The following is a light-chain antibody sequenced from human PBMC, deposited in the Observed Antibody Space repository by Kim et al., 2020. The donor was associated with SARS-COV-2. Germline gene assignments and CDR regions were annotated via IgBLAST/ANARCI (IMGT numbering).Light chain of an antibody. V-gene: IGLV2-23*02. CDR1: SSDVGNYDY. CDR2: EVN. Sequence: QSALTQPASVSGSPGQSITISCTGTSSDVGNYDYVSWYQQRPGTAPKVIIYEVNKRPSGVSDRFSGSKSGNTASLTVSGLQAEDETDYYCCSYAGSGPGVFGGGTQLTVL. J-gene: IGLJ3*02. CDR3: CSYAGSGPGV.